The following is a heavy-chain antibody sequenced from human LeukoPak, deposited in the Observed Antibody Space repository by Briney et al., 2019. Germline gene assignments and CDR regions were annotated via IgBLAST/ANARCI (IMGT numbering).Heavy chain of an antibody. Sequence: GGSLRLSCAASGFSFSSYAMNWVRLAPGKGLEWVSSISSSGGSIFYADSVKDRFNISRDNTKNMLYLQMSSLRVDDTAIYYCARPRPEYAAYIGPFDYWGRGTLVSVSS. J-gene: IGHJ4*02. CDR1: GFSFSSYA. D-gene: IGHD2-8*01. V-gene: IGHV3-23*01. CDR2: ISSSGGSI. CDR3: ARPRPEYAAYIGPFDY.